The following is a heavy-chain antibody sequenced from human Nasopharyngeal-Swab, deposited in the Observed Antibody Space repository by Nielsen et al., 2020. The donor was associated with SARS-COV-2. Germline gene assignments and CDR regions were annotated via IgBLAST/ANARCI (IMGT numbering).Heavy chain of an antibody. J-gene: IGHJ5*02. Sequence: GESLKTSCAASGFPFSDFYMSWIRQAPGKGLEWLSYNGHGGTPIYYADSVKGRFRISRENAQNSLYLQMDSLRAEDTAIYYCARVNHSSISAWGQGTVVTVSS. CDR2: NGHGGTPI. CDR3: ARVNHSSISA. D-gene: IGHD3-22*01. CDR1: GFPFSDFY. V-gene: IGHV3-11*04.